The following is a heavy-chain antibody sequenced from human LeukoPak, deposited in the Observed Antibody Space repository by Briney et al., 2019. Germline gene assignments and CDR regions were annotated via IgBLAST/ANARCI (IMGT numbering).Heavy chain of an antibody. Sequence: GRSLRLSCAASGFTFSSYGMHWVRQAPGKGLEWVAVIWYDGSNKYYADSVKGRFTISRDNSKNTLYLQMNSLRAEDTAVYYCTRDPNALDYWGQGTLVTVSS. J-gene: IGHJ4*02. CDR2: IWYDGSNK. CDR1: GFTFSSYG. CDR3: TRDPNALDY. V-gene: IGHV3-33*01.